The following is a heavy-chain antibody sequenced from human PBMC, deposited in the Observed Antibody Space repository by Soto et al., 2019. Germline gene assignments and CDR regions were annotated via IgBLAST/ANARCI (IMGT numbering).Heavy chain of an antibody. D-gene: IGHD6-6*01. CDR3: AKDNLEYRSSFNYFYAMDV. Sequence: EVQRLESGGGLVQPGGSLRLSCAASGFTFSSYAMNWVRQAPGKGLEWVSAISGSGGSTYYADSVKGRFIISRDNSKNTLCLQMTSLRAEDTAVYYCAKDNLEYRSSFNYFYAMDVWGQGTTVTVSS. CDR2: ISGSGGST. J-gene: IGHJ6*02. CDR1: GFTFSSYA. V-gene: IGHV3-23*01.